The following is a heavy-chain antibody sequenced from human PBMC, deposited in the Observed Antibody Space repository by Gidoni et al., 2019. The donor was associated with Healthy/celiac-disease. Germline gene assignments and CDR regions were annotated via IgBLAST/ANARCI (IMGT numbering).Heavy chain of an antibody. J-gene: IGHJ4*02. CDR1: GYTFTSYG. Sequence: QVQLEQSGAEVKKPGASVKVSCNASGYTFTSYGISWVQQAPGQGLEWMGWISAYKGNTNDAQKLQGRVTMTTDTSTSTAYMELRSLRSDDTAVDYCARDRSWGTAMLPGYYVDYWGQGTLVTVSS. CDR3: ARDRSWGTAMLPGYYVDY. V-gene: IGHV1-18*01. D-gene: IGHD5-18*01. CDR2: ISAYKGNT.